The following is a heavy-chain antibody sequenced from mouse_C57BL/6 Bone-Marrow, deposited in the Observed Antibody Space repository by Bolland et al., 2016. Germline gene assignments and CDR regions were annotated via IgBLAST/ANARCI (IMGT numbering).Heavy chain of an antibody. CDR3: ARCWDVRFDY. J-gene: IGHJ3*01. D-gene: IGHD4-1*01. Sequence: EIDPSDSYTNYNQKFKGKATLTVETSSSTAYMQLSSLTSEDSAVYYCARCWDVRFDYWGQGTLV. CDR2: IDPSDSYT. V-gene: IGHV1-50*01.